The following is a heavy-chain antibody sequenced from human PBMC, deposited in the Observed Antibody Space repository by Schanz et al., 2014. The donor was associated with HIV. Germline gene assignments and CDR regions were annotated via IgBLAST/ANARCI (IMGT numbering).Heavy chain of an antibody. V-gene: IGHV3-23*01. Sequence: EVQLLESGGGLVQPGGSLRLSCAASGFTFSSYGMSWVRQAPGKGLECVSVISGSGGSTYYADSVKGRFTISRDNSKNALYLQMNSLRAEDTAVYYCAKSRGDSWPYGMDVWGQGTTVTVSS. CDR2: ISGSGGST. CDR1: GFTFSSYG. CDR3: AKSRGDSWPYGMDV. D-gene: IGHD4-17*01. J-gene: IGHJ6*02.